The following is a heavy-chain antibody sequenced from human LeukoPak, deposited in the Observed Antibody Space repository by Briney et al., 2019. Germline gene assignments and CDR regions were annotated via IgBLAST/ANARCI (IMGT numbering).Heavy chain of an antibody. CDR1: GYTFTDYY. J-gene: IGHJ4*02. D-gene: IGHD3-22*01. Sequence: GASVKVSCMASGYTFTDYYMHWVRQAPGQGLEWMGWINPNSGVTTFAQKFQGKVTMTRDTSISTAYMEVSGLRYDDTAVYYCARDGGIYYDTSGTYYGPGDSWGQGTLITVSS. CDR2: INPNSGVT. V-gene: IGHV1-2*02. CDR3: ARDGGIYYDTSGTYYGPGDS.